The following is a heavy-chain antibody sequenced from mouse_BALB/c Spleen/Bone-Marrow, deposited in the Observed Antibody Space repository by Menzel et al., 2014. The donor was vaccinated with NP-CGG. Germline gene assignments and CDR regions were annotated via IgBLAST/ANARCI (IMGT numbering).Heavy chain of an antibody. CDR3: ARYDYGVYFDY. Sequence: EVKLLEPGAEVVKPGASVKLSCTASGFNIKDTYMHWVKQRPEQGLEWIGRIDPANGNTKYDPKFQGKTTITADTSSNTAYLQLSSLTSEDTAVYYCARYDYGVYFDYWGQGTTLTVSS. V-gene: IGHV14-3*02. CDR1: GFNIKDTY. CDR2: IDPANGNT. D-gene: IGHD2-4*01. J-gene: IGHJ2*01.